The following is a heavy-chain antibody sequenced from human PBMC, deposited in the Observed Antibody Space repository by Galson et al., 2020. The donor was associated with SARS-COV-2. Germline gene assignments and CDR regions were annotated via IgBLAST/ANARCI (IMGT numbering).Heavy chain of an antibody. J-gene: IGHJ6*02. CDR1: GYTLTELS. CDR3: ATGFVVRGVSTQYYDYYGMDV. CDR2: FDHDDGET. V-gene: IGHV1-24*01. Sequence: DSVKVSCKVSGYTLTELSMHWVRQAPGKGLEWMAGFDHDDGETIYAQKFQGRVTMTEDTSTDTAYMELSSLRSEDTAVYYWATGFVVRGVSTQYYDYYGMDVWGQGTTVTVSS. D-gene: IGHD3-10*01.